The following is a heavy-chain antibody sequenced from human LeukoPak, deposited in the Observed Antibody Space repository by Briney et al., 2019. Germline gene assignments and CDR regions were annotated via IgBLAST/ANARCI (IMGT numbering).Heavy chain of an antibody. CDR3: AKSGGLGTYNDWFDP. Sequence: GGSLRLSCAASGFTFSTYAMSWVRQAPGKGLEWVAVIGGSGGTTHYADSVKGRFTISRDNSRNTLYLQMNSLRVEDTAVYYCAKSGGLGTYNDWFDPWGQGTLVTVSS. D-gene: IGHD3-10*01. CDR2: IGGSGGTT. V-gene: IGHV3-23*01. J-gene: IGHJ5*02. CDR1: GFTFSTYA.